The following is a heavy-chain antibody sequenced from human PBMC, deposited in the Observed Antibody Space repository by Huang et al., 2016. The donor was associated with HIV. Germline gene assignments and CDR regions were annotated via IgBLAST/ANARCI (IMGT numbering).Heavy chain of an antibody. CDR2: IYYSGST. CDR3: ASTSNLYYGSGSYYKGDAFDI. Sequence: QVQLQESGPGLVKPSETLSLTCTVSGGSFSNYYWSWIRQPPGKGLEWIGYIYYSGSTNYNPSLTSRVTISVDTSKNQFSLTLTSVTAADSAVYYCASTSNLYYGSGSYYKGDAFDIWGQGTTVTVSS. V-gene: IGHV4-59*01. D-gene: IGHD3-10*01. J-gene: IGHJ3*02. CDR1: GGSFSNYY.